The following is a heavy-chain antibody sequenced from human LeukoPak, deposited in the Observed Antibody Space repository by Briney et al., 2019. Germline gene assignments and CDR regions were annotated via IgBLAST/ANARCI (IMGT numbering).Heavy chain of an antibody. D-gene: IGHD2-15*01. CDR1: GFTFSTYW. J-gene: IGHJ4*02. CDR2: IKQDGSNK. Sequence: PGVSLRLSCAASGFTFSTYWMSWVRQAPGKGLEWVANIKQDGSNKYYADSVKGRFTISRDNSKNTLYLQMNSLRAEDTAVYYCAKLSDCSGGSCYSENYFDYWGQGTLVTVSS. V-gene: IGHV3-7*01. CDR3: AKLSDCSGGSCYSENYFDY.